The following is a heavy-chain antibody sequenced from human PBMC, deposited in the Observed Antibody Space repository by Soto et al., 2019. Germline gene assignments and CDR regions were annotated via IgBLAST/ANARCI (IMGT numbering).Heavy chain of an antibody. CDR2: IYYSGST. V-gene: IGHV4-31*03. Sequence: PSETLSLTCTVSGGSISSGGYYWSWIRQHPGKGLEWIGYIYYSGSTYYNPSLKSRVTISVDTSKNQFSLKLSSVTAADTAVYYCARSRGIVLMAMLYNYYGMDVWGQGTKVTVSS. CDR1: GGSISSGGYY. J-gene: IGHJ6*02. D-gene: IGHD2-8*01. CDR3: ARSRGIVLMAMLYNYYGMDV.